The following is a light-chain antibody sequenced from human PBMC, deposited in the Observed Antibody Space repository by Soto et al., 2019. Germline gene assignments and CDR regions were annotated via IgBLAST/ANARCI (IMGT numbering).Light chain of an antibody. J-gene: IGLJ1*01. CDR3: CSYAGSYTYV. Sequence: QSVLTQPPSVSGSPGQSVTISCTGTSGDVGDYNYVSWYQQHPGKAPKVMIYDVNKRPSGVPDRFSGSKSGNTASLTISGLQADDEADYYCCSYAGSYTYVLGTGTKVTVL. V-gene: IGLV2-11*01. CDR1: SGDVGDYNY. CDR2: DVN.